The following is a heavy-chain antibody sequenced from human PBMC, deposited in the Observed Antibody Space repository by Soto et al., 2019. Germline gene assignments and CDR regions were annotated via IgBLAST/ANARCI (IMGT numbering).Heavy chain of an antibody. CDR1: GFTVSSNY. J-gene: IGHJ4*02. V-gene: IGHV3-66*01. CDR3: ARDFGTDCSGGSCYRYYFDY. D-gene: IGHD2-15*01. Sequence: ESGGGLVQPGGSLRLSCAASGFTVSSNYMSWVRQAPGKGLEWVSVIYSGGSTYYADSVKGRFTISRDNSKNTLYLQMNSLRAEDTAVYYCARDFGTDCSGGSCYRYYFDYWGQGTLVTVSS. CDR2: IYSGGST.